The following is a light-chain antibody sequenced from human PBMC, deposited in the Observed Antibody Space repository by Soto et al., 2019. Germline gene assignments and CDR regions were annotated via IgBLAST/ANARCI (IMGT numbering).Light chain of an antibody. CDR2: AAS. V-gene: IGKV1-12*01. Sequence: DIQMTQSPSSVSASVGDIVTITCRASQDIGTWLAWYQRKPGKAPKILIYAASSLQSGVPSRFSGSGSGTDFTLTLSSLQPEDFASYYCQQGKSFPITFGPGTRVDIK. J-gene: IGKJ3*01. CDR1: QDIGTW. CDR3: QQGKSFPIT.